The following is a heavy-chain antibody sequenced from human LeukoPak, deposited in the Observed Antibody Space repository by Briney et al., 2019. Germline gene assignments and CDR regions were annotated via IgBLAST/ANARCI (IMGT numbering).Heavy chain of an antibody. Sequence: SETLSLTCTVSGGSISSRPYHWGWIRQSPGKGLECIGSLYYSGSTYYNPSLKSRVTISVDTSKNQFSLKLSSVTAADTAVYYCARGATYYYDSSGYHGFDYWGQGTLVTVSS. D-gene: IGHD3-22*01. CDR2: LYYSGST. CDR1: GGSISSRPYH. CDR3: ARGATYYYDSSGYHGFDY. J-gene: IGHJ4*02. V-gene: IGHV4-39*07.